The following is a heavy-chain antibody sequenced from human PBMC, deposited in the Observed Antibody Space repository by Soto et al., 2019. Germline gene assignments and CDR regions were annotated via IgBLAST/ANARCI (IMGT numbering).Heavy chain of an antibody. V-gene: IGHV4-31*03. CDR2: IYFSGNA. Sequence: QVQLQESGPGLVKPSQTLSLTCTVSGASFSSGGYYWSWIRQHPGKGLEWIGHIYFSGNAYYNPSLSGRVTTSVDTSNSQFSLNLTSVTAADAAVYYCASRTVTASLDYWGQGTLVTVSS. CDR3: ASRTVTASLDY. D-gene: IGHD2-21*02. J-gene: IGHJ4*02. CDR1: GASFSSGGYY.